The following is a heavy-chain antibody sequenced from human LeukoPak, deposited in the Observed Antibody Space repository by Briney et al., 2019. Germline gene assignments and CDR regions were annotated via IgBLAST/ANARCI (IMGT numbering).Heavy chain of an antibody. CDR3: ASYYYDSSGYYDY. D-gene: IGHD3-22*01. CDR1: AGSISSGGGGYY. V-gene: IGHV4-30-2*01. J-gene: IGHJ4*02. CDR2: IYQSGTT. Sequence: SETLSLTCTVSAGSISSGGGGYYWSWIRQPPGKGLEWIGYIYQSGTTYYNPSLKSRLTISADTSKNQFSLRLSSVTAADTAMYYCASYYYDSSGYYDYWGQGTLVTVSS.